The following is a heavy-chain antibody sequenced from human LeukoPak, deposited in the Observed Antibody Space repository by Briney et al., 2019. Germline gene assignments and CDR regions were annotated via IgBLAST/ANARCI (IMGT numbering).Heavy chain of an antibody. J-gene: IGHJ4*02. CDR2: ISGSSYI. Sequence: PGGSLRLSCAASGFTFSSYSMNWVRQAPGKGLEWVSSISGSSYIYYADSVKGRFTISRDNAKNSLYLQMNSLRAEDTAVYYCAREYSSSSYFDYWGQGTLVTVSS. CDR3: AREYSSSSYFDY. D-gene: IGHD6-6*01. V-gene: IGHV3-21*01. CDR1: GFTFSSYS.